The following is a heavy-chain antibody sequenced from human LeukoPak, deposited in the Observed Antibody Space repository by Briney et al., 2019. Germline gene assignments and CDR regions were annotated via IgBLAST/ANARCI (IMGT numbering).Heavy chain of an antibody. CDR1: GYNFTNYC. V-gene: IGHV5-51*01. CDR2: IYPGDSDT. D-gene: IGHD5-24*01. CDR3: ARRRDGYNYVGTDY. J-gene: IGHJ4*02. Sequence: HGESLKISCKGSGYNFTNYCIGWVRQIPGKGLEWMGIIYPGDSDTTYSPSFQGQVTISADKSISTAYLQWSSLKASDTAMYYCARRRDGYNYVGTDYWGQGTLVTVSS.